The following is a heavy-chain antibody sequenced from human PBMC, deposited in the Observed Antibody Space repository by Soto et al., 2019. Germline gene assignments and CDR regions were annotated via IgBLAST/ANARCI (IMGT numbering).Heavy chain of an antibody. V-gene: IGHV1-8*01. Sequence: ASVKVSCKASGYTFTSYDINWVRQATGQGLEWMGWMNPNSGNTGYAQKFQGRVTMTRNTSISTAYMELSSLRSEDTAVYYCARGRSRGSGSYYWFDPWGQGTLVTVSS. J-gene: IGHJ5*02. CDR2: MNPNSGNT. CDR3: ARGRSRGSGSYYWFDP. D-gene: IGHD3-10*01. CDR1: GYTFTSYD.